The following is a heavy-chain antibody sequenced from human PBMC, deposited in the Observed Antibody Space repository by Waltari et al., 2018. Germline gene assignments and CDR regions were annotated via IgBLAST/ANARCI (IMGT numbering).Heavy chain of an antibody. CDR1: GYSFSDYY. CDR2: VKPRSGAT. CDR3: ARNKGKTISTRRAFRLDP. D-gene: IGHD1-1*01. V-gene: IGHV1-2*02. J-gene: IGHJ5*02. Sequence: QVQLVQSGAEVKKPGASVKVSCKSSGYSFSDYYINWVRQAPGQGLEWMWWVKPRSGATTDAQKFQARVTMTRDRATNTAYMDLRGLTPDDTAVYLCARNKGKTISTRRAFRLDPWGQGTLVSVSS.